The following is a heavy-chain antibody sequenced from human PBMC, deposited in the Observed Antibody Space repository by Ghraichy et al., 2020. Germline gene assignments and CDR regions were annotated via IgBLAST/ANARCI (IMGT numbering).Heavy chain of an antibody. V-gene: IGHV3-21*01. J-gene: IGHJ4*02. CDR2: ISSSSSYI. Sequence: GGSLRLSCAASGFTFSSYSLNLVRHAPGKGLEWVSSISSSSSYIYYADSVKGRFTISRDNAKNSLYLQMNSLSAEDTAVYYCARSRQISLDWLFPHFDYWGQGTLRTVTS. D-gene: IGHD3-3*01. CDR1: GFTFSSYS. CDR3: ARSRQISLDWLFPHFDY.